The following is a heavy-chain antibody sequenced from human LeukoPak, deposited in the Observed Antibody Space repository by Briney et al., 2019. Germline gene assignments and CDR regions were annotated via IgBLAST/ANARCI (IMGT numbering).Heavy chain of an antibody. V-gene: IGHV4-59*01. CDR1: GGSISSYY. CDR3: ASQGGYSYGYIDY. J-gene: IGHJ4*02. Sequence: SETLSLTFTVSGGSISSYYWSWIRRPPGKGLEWIGYIYYSGSTNYNPSLKSRVTISVDTSKNQFSLKLSSVTAADTAVYYCASQGGYSYGYIDYWGQGTLVTVSS. CDR2: IYYSGST. D-gene: IGHD5-18*01.